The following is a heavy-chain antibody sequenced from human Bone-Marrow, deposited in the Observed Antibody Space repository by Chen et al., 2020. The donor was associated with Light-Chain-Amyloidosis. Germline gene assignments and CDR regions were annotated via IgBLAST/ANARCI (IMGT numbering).Heavy chain of an antibody. CDR3: ATLWFGELWAFDY. Sequence: GAEXXXXGASVKVSCKASGYTFTGHYMHWVRQAPGQGLEWMGWINPNSGGTNYAQKFQGRVTMTRDTSISTAYMELXXXXXXXXAVXXXATLWFGELWAFDYWGQGTLVTVSS. J-gene: IGHJ4*02. CDR1: GYTFTGHY. CDR2: INPNSGGT. D-gene: IGHD3-10*01. V-gene: IGHV1-2*02.